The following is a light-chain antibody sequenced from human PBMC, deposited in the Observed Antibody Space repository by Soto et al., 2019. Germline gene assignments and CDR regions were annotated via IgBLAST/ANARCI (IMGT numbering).Light chain of an antibody. CDR2: DAS. CDR3: QQRSNWPPLT. Sequence: EIVLTQSPATLSLSPGERATLSCRASQSVSAYLAWYHQNPGQAPRLLIYDASNRATGVPARFSGSGSGTDFTLTISSLEPEDFAVYYCQQRSNWPPLTFGQGTRLEIK. CDR1: QSVSAY. V-gene: IGKV3-11*01. J-gene: IGKJ5*01.